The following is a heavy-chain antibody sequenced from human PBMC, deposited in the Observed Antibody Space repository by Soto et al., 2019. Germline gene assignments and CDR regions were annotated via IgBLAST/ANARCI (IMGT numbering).Heavy chain of an antibody. CDR3: ATNAGDDSSGYFDY. D-gene: IGHD3-22*01. Sequence: PGGSLRLSCAASGFTFSSYSMNWVRQAPGKGLEWVSAISGSGGCTYYADSVKGRFTISRDNSKNTLYLQMNSLRAEDTAVYYCATNAGDDSSGYFDYWGQGTLVTVSS. V-gene: IGHV3-23*01. J-gene: IGHJ4*02. CDR2: ISGSGGCT. CDR1: GFTFSSYS.